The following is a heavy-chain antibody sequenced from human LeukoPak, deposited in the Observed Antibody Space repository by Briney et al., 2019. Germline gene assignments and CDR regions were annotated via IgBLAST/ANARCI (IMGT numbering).Heavy chain of an antibody. Sequence: GGSLRLSCAASGFTFSSYWMSWVRQAPGKGLEWISHISRSSNAIYYADSVKGRFTTSRDNAKNSLYLQLNSLRAEDTAVYFCARRKNDYGDFDYWGQGTLVTVSS. CDR2: ISRSSNAI. V-gene: IGHV3-48*01. J-gene: IGHJ4*02. D-gene: IGHD4-17*01. CDR3: ARRKNDYGDFDY. CDR1: GFTFSSYW.